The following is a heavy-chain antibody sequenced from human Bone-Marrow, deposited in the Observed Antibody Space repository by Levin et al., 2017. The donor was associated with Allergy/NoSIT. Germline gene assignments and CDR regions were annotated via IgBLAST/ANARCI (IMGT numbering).Heavy chain of an antibody. CDR2: MSPNTGDA. V-gene: IGHV1-8*01. Sequence: ASVKVSCRASEDTFTNYGFDWVRQAAGQGLEWMGWMSPNTGDAGSAEKFQGRVTMTMDTSTSTAYMELRSLTSEDTAVYYCVRGTDGYNYHYWGQGTLVTVSS. CDR3: VRGTDGYNYHY. CDR1: EDTFTNYG. D-gene: IGHD5-24*01. J-gene: IGHJ4*02.